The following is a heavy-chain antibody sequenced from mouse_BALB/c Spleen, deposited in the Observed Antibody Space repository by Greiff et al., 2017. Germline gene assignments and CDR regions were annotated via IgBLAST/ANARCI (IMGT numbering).Heavy chain of an antibody. CDR2: INPYNDGT. D-gene: IGHD2-14*01. V-gene: IGHV1-14*01. CDR1: GYTFTSYV. CDR3: AREGDRYPFAY. J-gene: IGHJ3*01. Sequence: EVQLQQSGPELVKPGASVKMSCKASGYTFTSYVMHWVKQKPGQGLEWIGYINPYNDGTKYNEKFKGKATLTSDKSSSTAYMELSSLTSEDSAVYYCAREGDRYPFAYWGQGTLVTVSA.